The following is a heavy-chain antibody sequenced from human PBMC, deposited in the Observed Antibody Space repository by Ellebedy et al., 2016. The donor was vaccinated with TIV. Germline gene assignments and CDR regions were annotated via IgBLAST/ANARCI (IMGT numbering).Heavy chain of an antibody. CDR3: ARDRHDYDTSGYYYVALDAFDV. Sequence: GGSLRLSXAASGFTFSSYSMNWVRQAPGKGLEWVSYISSFGSTIYYADSVKGRFTISRDNAKHSLYLQMNSLRDEDTAVYYCARDRHDYDTSGYYYVALDAFDVWGQGTMVTVSS. D-gene: IGHD3-22*01. V-gene: IGHV3-48*02. J-gene: IGHJ3*01. CDR1: GFTFSSYS. CDR2: ISSFGSTI.